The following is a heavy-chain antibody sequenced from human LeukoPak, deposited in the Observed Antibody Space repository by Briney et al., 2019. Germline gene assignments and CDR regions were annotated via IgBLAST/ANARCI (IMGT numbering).Heavy chain of an antibody. V-gene: IGHV4-59*01. Sequence: PSETLSLTCSVSGGSISSYFWSWIRQPPGKGLEWIGHIYYRGSTDYNPSLKSRVTISVDASKNQFSLRLNSVTAADTAMYYCARTTWPTRESDYWGQRTLVTASS. CDR2: IYYRGST. CDR3: ARTTWPTRESDY. CDR1: GGSISSYF. D-gene: IGHD2/OR15-2a*01. J-gene: IGHJ4*02.